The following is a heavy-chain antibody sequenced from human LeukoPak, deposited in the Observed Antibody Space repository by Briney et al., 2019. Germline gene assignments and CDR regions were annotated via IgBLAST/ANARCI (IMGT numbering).Heavy chain of an antibody. CDR2: VHYSGTT. CDR3: ARGYGDFRVEGRYFHS. V-gene: IGHV4-59*01. Sequence: PSETLSLTCTVSDGSITNYDWSWVRQPPGKGLEFIGHVHYSGTTNYNPSLRSRVTISIDTSKQHFFLKLKSVTAADTAVYYCARGYGDFRVEGRYFHSWGQGTLVTVSS. J-gene: IGHJ4*02. D-gene: IGHD4-17*01. CDR1: DGSITNYD.